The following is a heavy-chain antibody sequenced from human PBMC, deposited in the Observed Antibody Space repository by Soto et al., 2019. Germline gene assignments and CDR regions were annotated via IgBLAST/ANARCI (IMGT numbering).Heavy chain of an antibody. V-gene: IGHV4-59*01. J-gene: IGHJ6*03. CDR1: GGSISSYY. CDR2: IYYSGST. Sequence: TSETLSLTCTVSGGSISSYYWSWIRQPPGKGLEWIGYIYYSGSTNYNPSLKSRVTISVDTSKNQFSLKLSSVTAADTAVYYCARGGRAYYYMDVWGKGTTVTVSS. CDR3: ARGGRAYYYMDV.